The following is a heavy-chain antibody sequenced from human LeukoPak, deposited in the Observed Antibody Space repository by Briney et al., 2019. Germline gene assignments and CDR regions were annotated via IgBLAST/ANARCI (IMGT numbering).Heavy chain of an antibody. CDR3: ARAGMVRGVILY. CDR1: GFTFKSYA. V-gene: IGHV3-23*01. D-gene: IGHD3-10*01. Sequence: GGSLRLSCAASGFTFKSYAMSWVRQAPGKGLEWVAAIGGSALDTYYADSVKGRFTISRDNSKNTLYLQMNSLRAEDTAVYYCARAGMVRGVILYWGQGTLVTVSS. J-gene: IGHJ4*02. CDR2: IGGSALDT.